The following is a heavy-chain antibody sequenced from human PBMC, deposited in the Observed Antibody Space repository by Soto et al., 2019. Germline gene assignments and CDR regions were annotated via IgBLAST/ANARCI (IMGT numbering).Heavy chain of an antibody. CDR3: VRERKFDFWRKGLDV. Sequence: ASVKVSCKASGYTFTTYDINWVRQAPGQGLEWLGWMDPNSGSTGYVENFQGRITMTRTSSRNTAHIELSSLQAEDTAVYYCVRERKFDFWRKGLDVWGQGTTVTVSS. D-gene: IGHD3-3*01. CDR2: MDPNSGST. J-gene: IGHJ6*02. CDR1: GYTFTTYD. V-gene: IGHV1-8*01.